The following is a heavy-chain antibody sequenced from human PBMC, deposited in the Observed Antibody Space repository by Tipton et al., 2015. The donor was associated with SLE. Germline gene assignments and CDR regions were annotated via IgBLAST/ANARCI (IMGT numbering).Heavy chain of an antibody. V-gene: IGHV4-34*01. CDR3: ARGREQLVLKWFAP. J-gene: IGHJ5*02. CDR1: GGSFSGYY. Sequence: TLSLTCAVYGGSFSGYYWSWIRQPPGKGLEWIGEINHSGSTNYNPSLKSRVTISVDTTKNQFSLKLSSVTAADTAVYYCARGREQLVLKWFAPWGQGTLVTVSS. CDR2: INHSGST. D-gene: IGHD6-13*01.